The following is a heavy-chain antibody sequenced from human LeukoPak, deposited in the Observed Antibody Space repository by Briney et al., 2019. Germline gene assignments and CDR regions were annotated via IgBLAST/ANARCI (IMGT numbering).Heavy chain of an antibody. J-gene: IGHJ6*02. CDR2: INAGNGNT. Sequence: ASVKVSCKASGYTFTSYAMHWVRQAPGQRLEWMGWINAGNGNTKYSQKFQGRVTITRDTSASTAYMELSSLRSEDTAVYYCARDHEKGFGELLPMDVWGQGTTVTVSS. CDR1: GYTFTSYA. CDR3: ARDHEKGFGELLPMDV. V-gene: IGHV1-3*01. D-gene: IGHD3-10*01.